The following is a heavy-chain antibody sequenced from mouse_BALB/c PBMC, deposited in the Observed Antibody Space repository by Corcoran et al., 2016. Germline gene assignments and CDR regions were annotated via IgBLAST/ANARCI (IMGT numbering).Heavy chain of an antibody. V-gene: IGHV14-3*02. CDR1: GFNIKDTY. CDR2: IDPANGNT. Sequence: EVQLQQSGAELVKPGASIKLSCTASGFNIKDTYMHWVKQRPEQGLEWIGRIDPANGNTKYDPKFQGKATITADTSSNTAYLQLSSLTSEDTAVYYCARSGNYNARDYWGQGTSVTVSS. J-gene: IGHJ4*01. CDR3: ARSGNYNARDY. D-gene: IGHD2-1*01.